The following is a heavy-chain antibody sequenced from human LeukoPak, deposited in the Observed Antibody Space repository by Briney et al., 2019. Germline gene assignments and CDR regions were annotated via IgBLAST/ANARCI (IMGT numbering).Heavy chain of an antibody. V-gene: IGHV4-39*07. D-gene: IGHD1-26*01. J-gene: IGHJ4*02. Sequence: SETLSLTCTVSGGSISSSSYYWGWIRQPPGKGLEWIGSIYYSGSTYYNPSLKSRVTISVDRSKNQFSLKLSSVTAADAAVYYCARVASGAPTYWGQGTLVTVSS. CDR2: IYYSGST. CDR3: ARVASGAPTY. CDR1: GGSISSSSYY.